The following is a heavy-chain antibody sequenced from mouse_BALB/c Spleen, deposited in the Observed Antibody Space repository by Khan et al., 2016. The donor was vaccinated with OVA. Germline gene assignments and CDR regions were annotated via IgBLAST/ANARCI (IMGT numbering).Heavy chain of an antibody. V-gene: IGHV1-76*01. Sequence: QVQLKQSGAELVRPGASVKLSCKTSGYIFTSYWIHWVKQRSGQGLEWIARIYPGTGSTYYNENFKGKATLTADKSSSTAFMQLSSLKSEDSAVYFCEGGADSDEAWFAYWGQGTLVTVSA. CDR2: IYPGTGST. J-gene: IGHJ3*01. CDR3: EGGADSDEAWFAY. CDR1: GYIFTSYW.